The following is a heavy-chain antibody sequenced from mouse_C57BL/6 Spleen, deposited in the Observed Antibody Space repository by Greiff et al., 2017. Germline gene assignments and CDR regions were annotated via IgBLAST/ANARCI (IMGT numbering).Heavy chain of an antibody. CDR3: ARHGSNYAYFDV. CDR1: GFTFSDYY. CDR2: ISNGGGST. J-gene: IGHJ1*03. V-gene: IGHV5-12*01. D-gene: IGHD2-5*01. Sequence: EVNVVESGGGLVQPGGSLKLSCAASGFTFSDYYMYWVRQTPEKRLEWVAYISNGGGSTYYPDTVKGRFTISRDNAKNTLYLQMSRLKSEDTAMYYCARHGSNYAYFDVWGTGTTVTVSS.